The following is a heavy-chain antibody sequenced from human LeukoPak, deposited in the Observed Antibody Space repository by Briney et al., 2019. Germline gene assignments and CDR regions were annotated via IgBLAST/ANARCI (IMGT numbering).Heavy chain of an antibody. D-gene: IGHD1-26*01. CDR1: GFTFSSYA. J-gene: IGHJ4*02. V-gene: IGHV3-23*01. CDR2: ISGSGGRT. CDR3: AKGASGSYHTPYDY. Sequence: GGSLRLSCAASGFTFSSYAMSWVRQAPGKGLEWVSAISGSGGRTYYADSVKGRFTISRDNSKNTLYLQMNSLRAEDTAVYYCAKGASGSYHTPYDYWGQGTLVTVSS.